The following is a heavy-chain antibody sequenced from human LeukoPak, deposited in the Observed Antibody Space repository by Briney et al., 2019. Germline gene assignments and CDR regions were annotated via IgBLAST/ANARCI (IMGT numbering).Heavy chain of an antibody. D-gene: IGHD2-2*01. CDR1: GGSISSYY. Sequence: SETLSLTCTVSGGSISSYYWSWIRQPAGKGLEWIGRIYTSGSTNYNPSPKSRVTMSVDTSKNQFSLKLSSVTAADTAVYYCARDGDKRLSSQWYQLPAGRYFDYWGQGTLVTVSS. CDR3: ARDGDKRLSSQWYQLPAGRYFDY. CDR2: IYTSGST. V-gene: IGHV4-4*07. J-gene: IGHJ4*02.